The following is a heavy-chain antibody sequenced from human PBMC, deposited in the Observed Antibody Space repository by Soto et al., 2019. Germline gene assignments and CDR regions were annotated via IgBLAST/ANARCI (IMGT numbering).Heavy chain of an antibody. V-gene: IGHV4-31*03. CDR3: ARVSSSGYPHYYYYGMDV. Sequence: QVQLQESGPGLVKPSQTLSLTCTVPGGSIRSGDYYWSWIRQHPGKGLEWIGYIYYSENTYYNPCLHSRVTISVNTSKNQFTLQLTSVTAADTAVYYCARVSSSGYPHYYYYGMDVWGQGTTGTVSS. CDR1: GGSIRSGDYY. J-gene: IGHJ6*01. D-gene: IGHD6-25*01. CDR2: IYYSENT.